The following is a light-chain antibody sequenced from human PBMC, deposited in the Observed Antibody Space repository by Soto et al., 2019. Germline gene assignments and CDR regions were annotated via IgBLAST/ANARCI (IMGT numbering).Light chain of an antibody. V-gene: IGKV3-15*01. Sequence: EIVMTQSPATLSVSPGERATLSCRASQSVSSNLAWYQQKPGQAPRPLIYGASTRATGIPARFSGSGSGTEFTLTISSLQAEDFAVYYCQQYNNWPPYTFGQGTNLEIK. CDR2: GAS. J-gene: IGKJ2*01. CDR3: QQYNNWPPYT. CDR1: QSVSSN.